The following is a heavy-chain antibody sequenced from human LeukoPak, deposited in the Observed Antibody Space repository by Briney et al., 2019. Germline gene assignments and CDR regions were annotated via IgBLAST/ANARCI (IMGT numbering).Heavy chain of an antibody. Sequence: SVKVSCKASGGTFSSYAISWVRQAPGQGLEWMGRIIPILGIANYAQKLQGRVTMTTDTSTSTAYMELRSLRSDDTAVYYCARDVGVVVPFDYWGQGTLVTVSS. CDR3: ARDVGVVVPFDY. V-gene: IGHV1-69*04. J-gene: IGHJ4*02. CDR1: GGTFSSYA. CDR2: IIPILGIA. D-gene: IGHD2-2*01.